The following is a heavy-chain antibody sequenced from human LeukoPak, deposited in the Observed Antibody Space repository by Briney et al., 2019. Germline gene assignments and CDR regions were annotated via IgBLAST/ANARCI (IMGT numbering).Heavy chain of an antibody. CDR2: ISGSGGST. Sequence: GGSLRLSCAASGFTFSSYAMSWVRQAPGKGLEWVSAISGSGGSTYYADPVKGRFTISRDNSKNTLYLQMNSLRAEDTAVYYCAKDSEYCSSTSCYAGDYWGQGTLVTVSS. D-gene: IGHD2-2*01. CDR3: AKDSEYCSSTSCYAGDY. J-gene: IGHJ4*02. V-gene: IGHV3-23*01. CDR1: GFTFSSYA.